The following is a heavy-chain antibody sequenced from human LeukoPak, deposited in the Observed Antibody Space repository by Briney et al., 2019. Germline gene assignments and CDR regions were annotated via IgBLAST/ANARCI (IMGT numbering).Heavy chain of an antibody. Sequence: SETLSLTCTGSGGSISGYYWSWIRQPPGKGLEWIGYIYYSGSTNYNPSLKSRVTISVDTSKNQFSLKLSSVTAADTAVYYCARTESTTIAFDIWGQGTMVTVSS. J-gene: IGHJ3*02. CDR3: ARTESTTIAFDI. D-gene: IGHD4-11*01. CDR1: GGSISGYY. CDR2: IYYSGST. V-gene: IGHV4-59*01.